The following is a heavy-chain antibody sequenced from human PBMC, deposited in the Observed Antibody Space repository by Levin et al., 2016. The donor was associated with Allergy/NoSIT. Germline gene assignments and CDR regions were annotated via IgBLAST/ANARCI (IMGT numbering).Heavy chain of an antibody. CDR1: GFTFDDYG. CDR2: INWNGGST. V-gene: IGHV3-20*04. CDR3: ARFVVVVAATDSKYGMDV. J-gene: IGHJ6*02. D-gene: IGHD2-15*01. Sequence: GESLKISCAASGFTFDDYGMSWVRQAPGKGLEWVSGINWNGGSTGYADSVKGRFTISRDNAKNSLYLQMNSLRAEDTAVYYCARFVVVVAATDSKYGMDVWGQGTTVTVSS.